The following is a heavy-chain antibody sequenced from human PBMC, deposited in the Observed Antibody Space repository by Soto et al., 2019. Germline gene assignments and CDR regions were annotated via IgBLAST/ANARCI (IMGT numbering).Heavy chain of an antibody. V-gene: IGHV3-15*07. D-gene: IGHD6-19*01. CDR3: TTPIAVAGTGADY. Sequence: PGGSLRLPCAASGFTFSNAWMNWVRQAPGKGLEWVGRIKSKTDGGTTDYAAPVKGRFTISRDDSKNTLYLQMNSLKTEDTAVYYCTTPIAVAGTGADYWGQGTLVTVSS. J-gene: IGHJ4*02. CDR2: IKSKTDGGTT. CDR1: GFTFSNAW.